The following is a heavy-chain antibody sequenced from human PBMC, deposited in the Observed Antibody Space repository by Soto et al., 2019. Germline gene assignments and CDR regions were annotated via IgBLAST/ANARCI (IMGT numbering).Heavy chain of an antibody. CDR3: ARWVAGAADC. Sequence: VQLVESGGGLVQPGGSLRLSCAASGFSSSDHYMDWVRQAPGKGLEWVGRIRNKAQNFITEYAASVKDRFTISRDDSRNSVYLQMSSLKNEDTAVYYCARWVAGAADCWGQGTQVTVSS. D-gene: IGHD2-15*01. CDR1: GFSSSDHY. V-gene: IGHV3-72*01. CDR2: IRNKAQNFIT. J-gene: IGHJ4*01.